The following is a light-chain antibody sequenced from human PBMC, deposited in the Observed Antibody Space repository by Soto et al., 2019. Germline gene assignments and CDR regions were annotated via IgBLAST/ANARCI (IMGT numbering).Light chain of an antibody. CDR2: GTS. CDR3: QNYGSSSLT. CDR1: QSLSTSY. J-gene: IGKJ4*01. V-gene: IGKV3-20*01. Sequence: EIVMTQSPATLSVSPGERATLSCRASQSLSTSYLAWYQQKPGQAPRLLTYGTSSRASGIPDRFSGSGSGTDFTLTISRLEPEDFAVYYCQNYGSSSLTFGGGTNVDIK.